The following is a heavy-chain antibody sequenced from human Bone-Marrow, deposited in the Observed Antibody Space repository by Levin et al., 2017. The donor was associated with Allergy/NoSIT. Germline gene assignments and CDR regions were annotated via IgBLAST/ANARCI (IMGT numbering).Heavy chain of an antibody. CDR2: ISGSGGST. CDR1: GFTFSSYA. V-gene: IGHV3-23*01. D-gene: IGHD3-10*01. Sequence: GGSLRLSCAASGFTFSSYAMSWVRQAPGKGLEWVSAISGSGGSTYCADSVKGRFTISRDNSKNTLYLQMNSLRAEDTAVYYCAIAGAGDYYGSGSYWRYWGQGTLVTVSS. J-gene: IGHJ4*02. CDR3: AIAGAGDYYGSGSYWRY.